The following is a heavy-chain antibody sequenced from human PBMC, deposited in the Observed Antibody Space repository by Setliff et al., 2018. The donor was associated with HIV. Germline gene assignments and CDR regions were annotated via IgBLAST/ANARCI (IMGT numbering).Heavy chain of an antibody. J-gene: IGHJ5*02. CDR2: ISGSGSTL. V-gene: IGHV3-48*03. CDR3: VREAPALRYSEWLDETGWFDP. Sequence: GGSLRLSCAGTGFSFPSSGMNWVRQAPGRGLEWFAFISGSGSTLYYSASVKGRFTISRDNAANSVYLQMFSLRAEDTAIYYCVREAPALRYSEWLDETGWFDPWGQGTQVTVSS. CDR1: GFSFPSSG. D-gene: IGHD3-9*01.